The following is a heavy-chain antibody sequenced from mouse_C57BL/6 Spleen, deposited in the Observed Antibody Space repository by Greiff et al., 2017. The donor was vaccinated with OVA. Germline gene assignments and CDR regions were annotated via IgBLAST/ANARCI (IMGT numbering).Heavy chain of an antibody. CDR3: ARVYPYYAMDY. D-gene: IGHD2-1*01. V-gene: IGHV1-69*01. CDR2: IDPSDSYT. Sequence: QVQLKQPGAELVMPGASVKLSCKASGYTFTSYWMHWVKQRPGQGLEWIGEIDPSDSYTNYNQKFKGKSTLTVDKSSSTAYMQLSSLTSEDSAVYYCARVYPYYAMDYWGQGTSVTVSS. CDR1: GYTFTSYW. J-gene: IGHJ4*01.